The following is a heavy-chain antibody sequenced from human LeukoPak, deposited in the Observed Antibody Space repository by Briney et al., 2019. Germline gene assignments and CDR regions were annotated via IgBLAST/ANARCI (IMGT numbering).Heavy chain of an antibody. D-gene: IGHD3-16*01. V-gene: IGHV3-53*01. J-gene: IGHJ6*02. CDR2: IYSSGDT. Sequence: GGSLRLSCAASEFIVSSNYMSGVRQAPGKGLEWISVIYSSGDTYYADSVKGRFTISRDNSKNTLYLQMNSLRVEDTAVYYCAAYYGMDVWGQGTTVTVSS. CDR3: AAYYGMDV. CDR1: EFIVSSNY.